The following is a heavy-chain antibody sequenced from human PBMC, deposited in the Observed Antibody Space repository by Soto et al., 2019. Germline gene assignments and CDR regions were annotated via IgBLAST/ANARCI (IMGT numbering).Heavy chain of an antibody. D-gene: IGHD2-2*01. CDR3: ARDLPIVVVPPARGLFDP. Sequence: QVQLVQSGAEVKKPGSSVKVSCKASGGTFSTFTISWVRQAPGQGLEWMGRIIPILGITNYAQKFQGRVTITADKSTSTAYMDLSSLTSEDTAVYYCARDLPIVVVPPARGLFDPWCQVTLVTVSS. CDR2: IIPILGIT. CDR1: GGTFSTFT. J-gene: IGHJ5*02. V-gene: IGHV1-69*08.